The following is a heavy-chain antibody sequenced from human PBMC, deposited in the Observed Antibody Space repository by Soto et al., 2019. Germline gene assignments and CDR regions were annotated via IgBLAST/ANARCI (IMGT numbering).Heavy chain of an antibody. CDR2: IDHNGVT. J-gene: IGHJ4*02. Sequence: SETLSLTYPVPVGSFSGYYWTWIRQPPGKGLEWIGEIDHNGVTNYEPSLKSRVIISVDTPKKEFSLRLSSVTAADTAVYDCIRGVRCPLAVAGCADYWGQGTEVT. V-gene: IGHV4-34*01. D-gene: IGHD6-19*01. CDR1: VGSFSGYY. CDR3: IRGVRCPLAVAGCADY.